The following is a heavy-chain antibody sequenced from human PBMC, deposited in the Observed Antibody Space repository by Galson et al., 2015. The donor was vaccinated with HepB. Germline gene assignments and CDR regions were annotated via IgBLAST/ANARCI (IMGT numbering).Heavy chain of an antibody. J-gene: IGHJ4*02. V-gene: IGHV3-9*01. D-gene: IGHD1-26*01. CDR1: GFTFDDYA. CDR2: ISWNSGSI. Sequence: SLRLSCAASGFTFDDYAMHWVRQAPGKGLEWVSGISWNSGSIGYADSVKGRFTISRDNAKNSLYLQMNSLRAEDTALYYCAKDRSGSYFDYWGQGTLVTVSS. CDR3: AKDRSGSYFDY.